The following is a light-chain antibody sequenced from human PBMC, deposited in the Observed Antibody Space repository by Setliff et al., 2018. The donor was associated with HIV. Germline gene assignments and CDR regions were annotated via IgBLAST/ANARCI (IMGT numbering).Light chain of an antibody. CDR2: DTS. Sequence: AVVTQEPSLTVSPGGTVTLTCGSSTGAVTSGHYPYWFQQKPGQAPRTLIYDTSNKHSWTPARFSGSLLGGKAALTLSGAQPEDEAAYYCFLSYSGARRVFGGGTKVTV. CDR3: FLSYSGARRV. V-gene: IGLV7-46*01. J-gene: IGLJ3*02. CDR1: TGAVTSGHY.